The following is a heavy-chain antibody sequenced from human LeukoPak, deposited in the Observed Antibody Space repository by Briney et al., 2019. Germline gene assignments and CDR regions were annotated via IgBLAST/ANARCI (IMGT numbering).Heavy chain of an antibody. CDR1: GGSISSSNYY. J-gene: IGHJ4*02. CDR3: ARVSIVGATYDY. V-gene: IGHV4-61*01. Sequence: PSETLSLTCTVSGGSISSSNYYWNWIRQPPGKGLEWIGYIYYSGSTNYNPSLKSRVTISVDTSKNQFSLKVSSVTAADTAVYYCARVSIVGATYDYWGQGTLVTVSS. CDR2: IYYSGST. D-gene: IGHD1-26*01.